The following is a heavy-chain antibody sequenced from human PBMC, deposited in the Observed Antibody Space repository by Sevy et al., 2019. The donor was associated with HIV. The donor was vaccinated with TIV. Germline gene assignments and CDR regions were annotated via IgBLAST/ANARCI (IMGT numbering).Heavy chain of an antibody. V-gene: IGHV3-9*01. CDR2: ISWKSGSI. CDR3: AEEVYGGRAAAGTGEFDP. Sequence: GGSLRLSCAASGFTFDDYAMHWVRQAPGKGLEWVSGISWKSGSIGYGDSVKGRFTISRDNAKNSLYLQMNSLRADDTALDYWAEEVYGGRAAAGTGEFDPWGQGTLVTVSS. CDR1: GFTFDDYA. D-gene: IGHD6-13*01. J-gene: IGHJ5*02.